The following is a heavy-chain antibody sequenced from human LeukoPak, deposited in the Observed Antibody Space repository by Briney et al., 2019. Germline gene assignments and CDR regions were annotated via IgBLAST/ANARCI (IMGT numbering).Heavy chain of an antibody. CDR2: LSSSSSYI. D-gene: IGHD4-23*01. J-gene: IGHJ3*02. Sequence: PGGSLRLSCAASGFTFSSYSMNWVRQAPGKGLEWVSSLSSSSSYIDYADSVKGRFTISRDNAKNSLYLQMNSLRAEDTAVYYCAREGVYGGKAFDIWGQGTMVTVSS. V-gene: IGHV3-21*01. CDR3: AREGVYGGKAFDI. CDR1: GFTFSSYS.